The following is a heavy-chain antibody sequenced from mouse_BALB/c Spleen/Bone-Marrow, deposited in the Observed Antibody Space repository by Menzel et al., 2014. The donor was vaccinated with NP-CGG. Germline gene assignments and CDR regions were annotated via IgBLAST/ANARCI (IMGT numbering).Heavy chain of an antibody. Sequence: VQLQQSGAELARPGASVKISCKAFGYTFTNHHINWVKQRPGQGLDWIGYINPYNDYTSYNQKFKGKATLTVDKSSSTAYMELSSLTSEDSAVYYCARRYRYDGLGNYAMDYLGQGTSVTVAS. J-gene: IGHJ4*01. CDR2: INPYNDYT. CDR1: GYTFTNHH. V-gene: IGHV1S45*01. CDR3: ARRYRYDGLGNYAMDY. D-gene: IGHD2-14*01.